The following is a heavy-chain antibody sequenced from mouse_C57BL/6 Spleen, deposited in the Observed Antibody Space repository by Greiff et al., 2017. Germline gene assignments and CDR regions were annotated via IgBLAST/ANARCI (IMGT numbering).Heavy chain of an antibody. CDR2: IHPNSGST. D-gene: IGHD2-5*01. CDR3: ARSGSNYVRYFDV. V-gene: IGHV1-64*01. J-gene: IGHJ1*03. CDR1: GYTFTSYW. Sequence: VQLQQSGAELVKPGASVKLSCKASGYTFTSYWMHWVKQRPGQGLEWIGMIHPNSGSTNYNEKFKSKATLTVDKSSSTAYMQLSSLTSEDSAVYYCARSGSNYVRYFDVWGTGTTVTVSS.